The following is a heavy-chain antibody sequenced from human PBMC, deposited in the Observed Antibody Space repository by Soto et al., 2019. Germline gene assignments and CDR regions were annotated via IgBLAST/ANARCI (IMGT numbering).Heavy chain of an antibody. V-gene: IGHV4-59*01. CDR3: ARGGGDKVSTFDY. J-gene: IGHJ4*02. CDR1: GGSISSYY. CDR2: IYYSGST. D-gene: IGHD3-16*01. Sequence: LSLTCTVSGGSISSYYWSWIRQPPGKGLEWIGYIYYSGSTNYNPSLKSRVTISVDTSKNQFSLKLSSVTAADTAVYYCARGGGDKVSTFDYWGQGTLVTVSS.